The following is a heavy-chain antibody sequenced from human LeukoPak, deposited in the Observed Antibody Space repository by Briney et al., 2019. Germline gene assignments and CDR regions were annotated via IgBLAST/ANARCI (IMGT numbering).Heavy chain of an antibody. V-gene: IGHV4-4*09. J-gene: IGHJ6*03. Sequence: SETLSLTCTVSGGSISSYYWSWIRQPPGKGLEWIGYIYTSGSTNYNPSLKSRVTISVDTSKNQFSLKLSSVTAVDTAVYYCARRIEDAYYYYMDVWGKGTTVTASS. CDR1: GGSISSYY. CDR2: IYTSGST. CDR3: ARRIEDAYYYYMDV.